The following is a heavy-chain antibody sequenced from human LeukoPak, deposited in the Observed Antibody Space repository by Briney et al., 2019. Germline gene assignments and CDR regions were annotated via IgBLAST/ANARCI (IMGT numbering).Heavy chain of an antibody. D-gene: IGHD2-2*01. CDR1: GFTFSSYE. V-gene: IGHV3-48*03. Sequence: PGGSLRLSCAASGFTFSSYEMNWVRQAPGKELEWVSYISSSGSTIYYADSVKGRFTISRDNAKNSLYLQMNSLRAEDTAVYYCARASYQLLPDWGQGTLVTVSS. J-gene: IGHJ4*02. CDR2: ISSSGSTI. CDR3: ARASYQLLPD.